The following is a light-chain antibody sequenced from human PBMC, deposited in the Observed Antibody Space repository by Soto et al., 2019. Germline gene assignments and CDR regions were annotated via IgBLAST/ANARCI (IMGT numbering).Light chain of an antibody. Sequence: DIQMTQSPATLSASVGDRVTITCRASQSIGSWLAWFPQTPGKPPKLLIYDASSLESGVPSRFSGSGSGTEFTLTISSLQPDDFATYYCQQYNSYSPAFGQGTKVEIK. CDR3: QQYNSYSPA. V-gene: IGKV1-5*01. CDR1: QSIGSW. CDR2: DAS. J-gene: IGKJ1*01.